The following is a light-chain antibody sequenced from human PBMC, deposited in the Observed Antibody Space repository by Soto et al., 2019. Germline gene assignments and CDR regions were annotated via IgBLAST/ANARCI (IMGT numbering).Light chain of an antibody. CDR2: GAS. CDR3: QQYNNWPAT. Sequence: EIVMTQSPATLSVSPGERATLSCRASQSVSSNLAWYQQKPGQAPRLLIYGASTRATGIPARFSGSGSGTEFTLTISSLQSEAFAVYYCQQYNNWPATFGQGTKLEIK. J-gene: IGKJ2*01. CDR1: QSVSSN. V-gene: IGKV3-15*01.